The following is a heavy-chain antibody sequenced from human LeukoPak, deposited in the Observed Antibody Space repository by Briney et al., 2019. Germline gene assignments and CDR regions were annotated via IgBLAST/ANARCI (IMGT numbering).Heavy chain of an antibody. J-gene: IGHJ6*03. CDR3: AGDPARAYYYYMDV. CDR2: IIPIFGTA. Sequence: GASVKVSCKASGYTFTGYYMHWVRQAPGQGLEWMGRIIPIFGTANYAQKFQGRVTITTDESTSTAYMELSSLRSEDTAVYYCAGDPARAYYYYMDVWGKGTTVTVSS. D-gene: IGHD6-6*01. V-gene: IGHV1-69*05. CDR1: GYTFTGYY.